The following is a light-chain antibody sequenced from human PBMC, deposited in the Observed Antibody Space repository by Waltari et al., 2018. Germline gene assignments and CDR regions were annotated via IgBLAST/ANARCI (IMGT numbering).Light chain of an antibody. CDR1: QLVCTY. Sequence: EIVLTQSPATLSXSPGEXXTLSGRASQLVCTYVAWYQQQPGQAPRLLIYDASNRATGIPARISGSGSGTDFTLTISSLEPEDFAVYYCQQRSSWPLTFGGGTKVEIK. J-gene: IGKJ4*01. V-gene: IGKV3-11*01. CDR3: QQRSSWPLT. CDR2: DAS.